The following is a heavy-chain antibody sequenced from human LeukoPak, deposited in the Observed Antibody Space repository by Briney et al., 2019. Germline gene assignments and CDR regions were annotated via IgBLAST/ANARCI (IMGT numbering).Heavy chain of an antibody. D-gene: IGHD3-22*01. CDR1: GGTFSSYA. CDR3: ARYDSSGYYNQLKGIDP. Sequence: SVKVSCKASGGTFSSYAISWVRQAPGQGLEWMGGIIPIFGTANYAQKFQGRVTITADESTSTAYMELSSLRSEDTAVYYCARYDSSGYYNQLKGIDPWGQGTLVTVSS. J-gene: IGHJ5*02. CDR2: IIPIFGTA. V-gene: IGHV1-69*01.